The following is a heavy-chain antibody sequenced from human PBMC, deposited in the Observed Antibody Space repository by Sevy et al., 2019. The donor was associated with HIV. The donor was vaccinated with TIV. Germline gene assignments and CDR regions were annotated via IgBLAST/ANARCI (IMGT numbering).Heavy chain of an antibody. CDR2: IDTGNGNT. J-gene: IGHJ6*02. D-gene: IGHD3-10*01. CDR1: GYRFTSQA. CDR3: ARDRHYGTRYYDYYGMDV. Sequence: ASVKVSCKASGYRFTSQAIHWVRQAPGQRPEYMGWIDTGNGNTKYSQKFQGRVAISRDTSASTAFLELSSLSSGDTAVYFCARDRHYGTRYYDYYGMDVWGQGTTVTVSS. V-gene: IGHV1-3*04.